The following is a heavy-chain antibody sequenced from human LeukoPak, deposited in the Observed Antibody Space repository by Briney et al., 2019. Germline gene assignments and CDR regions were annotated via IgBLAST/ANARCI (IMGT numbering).Heavy chain of an antibody. J-gene: IGHJ4*02. CDR1: GFTFSSYA. Sequence: GGSLRLSCAASGFTFSSYAMHWVRQAPGKGLEWVAVISYDGSNKYYADSVKGRFTISRDNSKDTLYLQMNSLRAEDTTIYYCARGDISGDLAYWGQGTLVTVSS. CDR2: ISYDGSNK. V-gene: IGHV3-30-3*01. CDR3: ARGDISGDLAY. D-gene: IGHD7-27*01.